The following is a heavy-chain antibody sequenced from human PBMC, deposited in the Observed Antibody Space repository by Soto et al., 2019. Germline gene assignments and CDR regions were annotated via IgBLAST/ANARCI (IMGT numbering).Heavy chain of an antibody. CDR3: ARCWATIFGVVPRCSDGMDV. D-gene: IGHD3-3*01. J-gene: IGHJ6*02. CDR1: GYTFTGYF. Sequence: GASVKVSCKASGYTFTGYFIHWVRQAPGQGLEWMGWINPNSGGSNYAQKFQGWVTMTRDTSISTAYMELSRLKSDDTAVYYCARCWATIFGVVPRCSDGMDVWGQGTTVTVSS. V-gene: IGHV1-2*04. CDR2: INPNSGGS.